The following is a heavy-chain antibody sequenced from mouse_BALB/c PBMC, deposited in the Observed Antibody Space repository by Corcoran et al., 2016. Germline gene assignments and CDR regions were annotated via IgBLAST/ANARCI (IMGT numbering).Heavy chain of an antibody. V-gene: IGHV14-3*02. CDR2: IDPANGNT. D-gene: IGHD2-1*01. J-gene: IGHJ2*01. Sequence: EVQLQQSGAELVKPGASVKLSSTASGFNIKDTYMHWVKQRPEQGLEWIGRIDPANGNTKYDPKFQGKATITADTSSNTAYLQLSSLTSEDTAVYYCARGGNYKGYFDYWGQGTTLTVSS. CDR3: ARGGNYKGYFDY. CDR1: GFNIKDTY.